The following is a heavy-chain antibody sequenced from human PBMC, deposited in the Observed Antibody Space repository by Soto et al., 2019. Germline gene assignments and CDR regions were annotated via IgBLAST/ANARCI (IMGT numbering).Heavy chain of an antibody. Sequence: SETLSLTCTVSGDSISSDSYWGWIRQPPGEGPEWIASIYHGGTTFYNPSLKSRISISVDASKNQFSLRLTSVTAADTATYYCARVHVMVVAGSTFDYWGPGTLVTASS. CDR1: GDSISSDSY. V-gene: IGHV4-38-2*02. J-gene: IGHJ4*03. CDR3: ARVHVMVVAGSTFDY. D-gene: IGHD6-19*01. CDR2: IYHGGTT.